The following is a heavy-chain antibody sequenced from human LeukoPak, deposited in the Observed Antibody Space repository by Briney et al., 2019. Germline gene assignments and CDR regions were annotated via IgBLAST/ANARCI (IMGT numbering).Heavy chain of an antibody. Sequence: GGSLRLSCAASGFTFSDHYMDWVRQAPGKGMEWGGRSRNKGNSYNTEYAASVKGRCTSSRDDAKTSVYIQMHSVKSEETAVYYCVRRATSGYLSKWGQGTLVPVSS. V-gene: IGHV3-72*01. CDR2: SRNKGNSYNT. CDR1: GFTFSDHY. J-gene: IGHJ4*02. D-gene: IGHD3-22*01. CDR3: VRRATSGYLSK.